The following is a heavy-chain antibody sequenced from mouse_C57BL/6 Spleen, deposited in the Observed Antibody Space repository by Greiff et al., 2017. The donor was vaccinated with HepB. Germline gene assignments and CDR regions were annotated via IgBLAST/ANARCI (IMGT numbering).Heavy chain of an antibody. CDR2: IDPEDGET. V-gene: IGHV14-2*01. Sequence: VQLKQSGAELVKPGASVKLSCTASGFNIKDYYMHWVKQRTEQGLEWIGRIDPEDGETKYAPKFPGKATITADTSSNTAYLQRSSLTSEDTAVYYCARGYYDYDEFDYWGQGTTLTVSS. CDR3: ARGYYDYDEFDY. J-gene: IGHJ2*01. D-gene: IGHD2-4*01. CDR1: GFNIKDYY.